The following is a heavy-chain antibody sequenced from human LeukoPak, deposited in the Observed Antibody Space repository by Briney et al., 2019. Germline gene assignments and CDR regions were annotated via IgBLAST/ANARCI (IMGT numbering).Heavy chain of an antibody. CDR2: ISAYSGNT. CDR3: ARSSGSYYYDY. V-gene: IGHV1-18*01. Sequence: GASVKVSCKASGYTFTSYGISWVRQAPGQGLEWMGWISAYSGNTNYAQKFQGRVTMTRDTSISTAYMELSRLRSDDTAVYYCARSSGSYYYDYWGQGTLVTVSS. D-gene: IGHD1-26*01. CDR1: GYTFTSYG. J-gene: IGHJ4*02.